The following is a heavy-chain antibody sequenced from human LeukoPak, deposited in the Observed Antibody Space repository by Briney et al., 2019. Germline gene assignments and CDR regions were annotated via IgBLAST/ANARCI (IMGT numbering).Heavy chain of an antibody. D-gene: IGHD3-22*01. CDR1: GFTFSSYS. CDR3: AREWLTGLGFDY. V-gene: IGHV3-23*01. J-gene: IGHJ4*02. Sequence: GGSLRLSCAASGFTFSSYSMNWVRQAPGKGLEWVSAISGSGGSTYYADSVKGRFTISRDNSKNTLYLQMNSLRAEDTAVYYCAREWLTGLGFDYWGQGTLVTVSS. CDR2: ISGSGGST.